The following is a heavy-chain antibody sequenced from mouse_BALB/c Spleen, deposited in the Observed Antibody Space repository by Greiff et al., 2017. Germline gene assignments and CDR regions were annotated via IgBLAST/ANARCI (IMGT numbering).Heavy chain of an antibody. CDR3: ARNRYYGNYVAMDY. CDR2: ISSGSSTI. Sequence: EVKLVESGGGLVQPGGSRKLSCAASGFTFSSFGMHWVRQAPEKGLEWVAYISSGSSTIYYADTVKGRFTISRDNPKNTLFLQMTSLRSEDTAMYYCARNRYYGNYVAMDYWGQGTSVTVSS. CDR1: GFTFSSFG. J-gene: IGHJ4*01. D-gene: IGHD2-1*01. V-gene: IGHV5-17*02.